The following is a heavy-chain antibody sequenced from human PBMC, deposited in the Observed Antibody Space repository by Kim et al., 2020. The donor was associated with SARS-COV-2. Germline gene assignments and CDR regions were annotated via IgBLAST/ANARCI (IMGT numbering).Heavy chain of an antibody. J-gene: IGHJ4*02. V-gene: IGHV4-39*07. CDR3: ARGLGYGSGSYYNPY. Sequence: PSLKSRVTISVDTSKNQFSLKLSSVTAADTAVYYCARGLGYGSGSYYNPYWGQGTLVTVSS. D-gene: IGHD3-10*01.